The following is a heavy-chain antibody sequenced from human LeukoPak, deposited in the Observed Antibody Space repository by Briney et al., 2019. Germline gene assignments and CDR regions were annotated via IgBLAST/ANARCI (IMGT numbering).Heavy chain of an antibody. Sequence: PSETLSLTCAVYGGSFSGYYWSWIRQPPGKGLEWIGEINHSGSTNYNPSLKSRVTISVDTSKNQFSLKLSSVTAADTAVYYCARGRSLWFGDPRRMDVWGKGTTVTVSS. CDR3: ARGRSLWFGDPRRMDV. D-gene: IGHD3-10*01. J-gene: IGHJ6*04. V-gene: IGHV4-34*01. CDR1: GGSFSGYY. CDR2: INHSGST.